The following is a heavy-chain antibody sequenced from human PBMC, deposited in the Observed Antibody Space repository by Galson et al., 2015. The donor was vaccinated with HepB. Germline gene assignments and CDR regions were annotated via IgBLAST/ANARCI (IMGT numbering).Heavy chain of an antibody. V-gene: IGHV1-8*01. J-gene: IGHJ5*02. D-gene: IGHD2-15*01. CDR3: ARGGTYCSGGSCYSEDWFDP. CDR2: MNPNSGNT. CDR1: GYTFTGYD. Sequence: SVKVSCKASGYTFTGYDINWVRQATGQGLEWMGWMNPNSGNTGYAQKFQGRVTMTRNTSISTAYMELSSLRPEDTAVYYCARGGTYCSGGSCYSEDWFDPWGQGTLVTVSS.